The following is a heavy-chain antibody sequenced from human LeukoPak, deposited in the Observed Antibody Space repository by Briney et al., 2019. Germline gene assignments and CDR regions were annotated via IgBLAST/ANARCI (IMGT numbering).Heavy chain of an antibody. CDR1: GFIFSHYG. D-gene: IGHD4-23*01. CDR2: IQNDASTE. J-gene: IGHJ4*02. CDR3: ARGRPHGNDY. V-gene: IGHV3-33*05. Sequence: PGRSLRLSCAASGFIFSHYGMHWVRQAPGKGLEWVAVIQNDASTENFADSVKGRFTISRDNSKNTVFLQMNSLRVEDTAVYYCARGRPHGNDYWGQGTLVTVSS.